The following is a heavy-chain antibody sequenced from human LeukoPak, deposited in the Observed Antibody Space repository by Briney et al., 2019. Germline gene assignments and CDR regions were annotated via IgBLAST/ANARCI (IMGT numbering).Heavy chain of an antibody. CDR3: ARDKDFWSGYSDY. Sequence: ASVKVSCKSSGGTFSLYGFSWVRQGPGQGLEWVGGIIPIFGTSNYAQKCQGRVTSTTDESTSTAYMELSSLRSEDTAVYYCARDKDFWSGYSDYWGQGTLVTVSS. J-gene: IGHJ4*02. V-gene: IGHV1-69*05. CDR1: GGTFSLYG. D-gene: IGHD3-3*01. CDR2: IIPIFGTS.